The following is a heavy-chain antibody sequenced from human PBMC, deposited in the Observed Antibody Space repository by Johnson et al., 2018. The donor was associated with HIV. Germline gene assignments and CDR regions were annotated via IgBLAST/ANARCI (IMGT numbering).Heavy chain of an antibody. CDR2: INKDGSAT. CDR1: RFIFSDSW. J-gene: IGHJ3*02. CDR3: ARDSGAPGNDAFDI. V-gene: IGHV3-74*01. Sequence: VQLVESGGGLVQPGGSLRLSCAASRFIFSDSWMHWVRQAPGKGLVWVSRINKDGSATSYADSVKGRFTISRDNAKNTMYLQMNSLRPEDTALYFCARDSGAPGNDAFDIWGQGTMVTISS. D-gene: IGHD1-26*01.